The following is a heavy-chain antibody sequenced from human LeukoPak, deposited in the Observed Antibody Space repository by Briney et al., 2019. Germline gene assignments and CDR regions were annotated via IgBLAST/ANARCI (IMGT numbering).Heavy chain of an antibody. D-gene: IGHD6-13*01. V-gene: IGHV4-59*08. CDR3: ARRHSSSWALGY. Sequence: SETLSLTCTVSGGSISSYYWSWIRQPPGKGLEWIGYIYYSGSTNYNPSLKSRVTISVDTSKNQFSLKLSSVTAADTAVYYCARRHSSSWALGYWGQGTLVTVSS. J-gene: IGHJ4*02. CDR2: IYYSGST. CDR1: GGSISSYY.